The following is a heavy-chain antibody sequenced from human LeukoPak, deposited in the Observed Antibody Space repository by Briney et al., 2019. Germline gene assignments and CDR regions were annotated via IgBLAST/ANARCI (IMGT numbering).Heavy chain of an antibody. Sequence: RSGGSLRLSCAASGFTFDDYAMHSVRQAPGKGLEWLSLIGGDGGSTYYADSVKGRFTISRDSSKNSLYLQMNSLRTEDTALYYCAKTGGLAHTAAAYWGQGTLVTVSS. V-gene: IGHV3-43*02. CDR1: GFTFDDYA. D-gene: IGHD6-13*01. CDR2: IGGDGGST. J-gene: IGHJ4*02. CDR3: AKTGGLAHTAAAY.